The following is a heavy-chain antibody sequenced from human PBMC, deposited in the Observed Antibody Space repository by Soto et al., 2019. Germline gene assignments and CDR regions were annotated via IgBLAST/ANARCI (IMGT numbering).Heavy chain of an antibody. J-gene: IGHJ3*02. CDR3: ARGTRYDAFDI. CDR1: GYIFSTYG. V-gene: IGHV1-18*01. Sequence: ASVKVSCKASGYIFSTYGIGRVRQAPGRGLEWMGWISAYNGNTDYAQKLQGRVTMTTDTSTSTAYMELRSLRSDDTAVYYCARGTRYDAFDIWGQGTMVTVSS. D-gene: IGHD1-1*01. CDR2: ISAYNGNT.